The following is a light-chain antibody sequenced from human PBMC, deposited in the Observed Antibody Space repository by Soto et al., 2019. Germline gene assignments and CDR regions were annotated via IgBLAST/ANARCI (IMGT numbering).Light chain of an antibody. Sequence: DIQMTQSPSTLSASVGDTVTITCRASQNIGRWLAWYQQKPGKAPKLLIYDASNLESGVPSRISGSGSGTELTLTISSLQPDDIATYYCQQFTSYSSLTFGPGTKVHIK. CDR1: QNIGRW. CDR2: DAS. V-gene: IGKV1-5*01. CDR3: QQFTSYSSLT. J-gene: IGKJ3*01.